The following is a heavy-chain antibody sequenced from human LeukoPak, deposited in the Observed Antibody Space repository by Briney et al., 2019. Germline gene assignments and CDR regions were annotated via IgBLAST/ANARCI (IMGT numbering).Heavy chain of an antibody. CDR1: GFTFSSFG. J-gene: IGHJ4*02. CDR2: LTGSGGTT. Sequence: PGGSLRLSCAASGFTFSSFGMYRVRQTSGSGLEWAAGLTGSGGTTYHAASVEGRFTISRDNSKNTLYLQMNSLRAEDTAVYYCAKGHTVTSNLDYWGQGTLVTVSS. D-gene: IGHD4-17*01. CDR3: AKGHTVTSNLDY. V-gene: IGHV3-23*01.